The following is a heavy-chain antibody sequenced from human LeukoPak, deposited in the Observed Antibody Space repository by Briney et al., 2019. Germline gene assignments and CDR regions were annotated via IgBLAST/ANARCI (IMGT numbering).Heavy chain of an antibody. CDR2: INPSGGST. J-gene: IGHJ2*01. V-gene: IGHV1-46*01. CDR3: ARDRSISVWYFDL. CDR1: GYTFTRYY. Sequence: ASVKVSCKASGYTFTRYYTHWVRQAPGQGLEWLGIINPSGGSTNYAQKLQGRVTMTTDTSTSTAYMELRSLRSDDTAVYYCARDRSISVWYFDLWGRGTLVTVSS.